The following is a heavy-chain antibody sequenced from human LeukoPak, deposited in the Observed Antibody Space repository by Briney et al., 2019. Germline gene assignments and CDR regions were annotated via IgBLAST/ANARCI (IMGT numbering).Heavy chain of an antibody. J-gene: IGHJ4*02. CDR2: IYSGGST. Sequence: GGSLRLSCAAPGFTVSSNYMSWVRQAPGKGLEWVSVIYSGGSTYYADSVKGRFTISRDNSKNTLYLQMNSLRAEDTAVYYCARDSPIYSSGRYDFDYWGQGTLVTVSS. CDR1: GFTVSSNY. V-gene: IGHV3-53*01. CDR3: ARDSPIYSSGRYDFDY. D-gene: IGHD6-19*01.